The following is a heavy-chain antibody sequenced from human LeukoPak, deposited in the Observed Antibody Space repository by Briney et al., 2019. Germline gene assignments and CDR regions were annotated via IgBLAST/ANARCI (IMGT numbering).Heavy chain of an antibody. V-gene: IGHV4-34*01. CDR1: GGSFSGYY. J-gene: IGHJ3*02. Sequence: PSETLSLTCAVYGGSFSGYYWSWIRQPPGKGLEWIGEINHSGSTNYNPSLKSRVTISVDTSKNQFSLKLSSVTAADTAVYYCASTTLWFGRNDAFDIWGQGTMVTVSS. D-gene: IGHD3-10*01. CDR2: INHSGST. CDR3: ASTTLWFGRNDAFDI.